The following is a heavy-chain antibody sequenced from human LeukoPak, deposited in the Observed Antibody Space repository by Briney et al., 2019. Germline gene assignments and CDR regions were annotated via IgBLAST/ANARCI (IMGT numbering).Heavy chain of an antibody. J-gene: IGHJ6*02. V-gene: IGHV1-46*01. CDR3: ASAGIAVAGTNDYYYYGMDV. Sequence: ASVKVSCKASGYTFPSYYMHWVRQAPGQGLEWMGIINPSGGSTSYAQKFQGRVTMTRDTSTSTVYMELSSLRSEDTAVYYCASAGIAVAGTNDYYYYGMDVWGQGTTVTVSS. CDR2: INPSGGST. CDR1: GYTFPSYY. D-gene: IGHD6-19*01.